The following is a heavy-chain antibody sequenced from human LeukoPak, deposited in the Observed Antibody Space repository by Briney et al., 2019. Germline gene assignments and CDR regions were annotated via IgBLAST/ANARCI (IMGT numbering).Heavy chain of an antibody. CDR1: GFTFSSYS. CDR3: ARDLLAVAGTRNT. J-gene: IGHJ5*02. D-gene: IGHD6-19*01. V-gene: IGHV3-21*01. Sequence: GGSLRLSCAASGFTFSSYSMNWVRQAPGKGLEWVSSISSSSSYIYYADSVKGRFTISRDNAKNSLYLQMNSLRAEDTAVYYCARDLLAVAGTRNTWGQGTLATVSS. CDR2: ISSSSSYI.